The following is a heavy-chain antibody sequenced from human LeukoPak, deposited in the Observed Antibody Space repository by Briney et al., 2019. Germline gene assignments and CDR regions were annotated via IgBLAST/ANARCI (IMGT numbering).Heavy chain of an antibody. D-gene: IGHD2-15*01. V-gene: IGHV4-59*08. CDR1: DDSMTGYY. CDR3: ARQPYRSGAYYFDY. Sequence: SETLSLTCTVSDDSMTGYYWSWIRQPPGKGLEWVAYIFHSGDTNYDPSLRSRITISIDTSKNQFSLKLRSVTAADTAVYYCARQPYRSGAYYFDYWGQGTLITVSS. J-gene: IGHJ4*02. CDR2: IFHSGDT.